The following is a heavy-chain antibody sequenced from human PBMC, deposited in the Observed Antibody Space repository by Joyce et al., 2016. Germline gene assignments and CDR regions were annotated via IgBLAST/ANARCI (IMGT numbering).Heavy chain of an antibody. CDR3: ATVRTDHIVSGTYSHYYYYGMDI. D-gene: IGHD3-10*01. J-gene: IGHJ6*02. V-gene: IGHV3-7*01. CDR2: IKEDGSEK. Sequence: EVQLVESGGGLVQPGGSLRLSCIASGFVSSTFWMSWVRQAPGMGLQWLANIKEDGSEKYYVDSVKGRFTVSRDNTKNSLYLQINNLGAEDTAVYYCATVRTDHIVSGTYSHYYYYGMDIWGHGTTVTVSS. CDR1: GFVSSTFW.